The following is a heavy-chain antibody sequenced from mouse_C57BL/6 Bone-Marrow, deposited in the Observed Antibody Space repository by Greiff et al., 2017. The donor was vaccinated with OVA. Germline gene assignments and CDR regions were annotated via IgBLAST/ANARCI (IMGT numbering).Heavy chain of an antibody. CDR2: IHPNSGST. V-gene: IGHV1-64*01. J-gene: IGHJ3*01. CDR1: GYTFTSYW. Sequence: QVQLKQPGAELVKPGASVKLSCKASGYTFTSYWMHWVKQRPGQGLEWIGMIHPNSGSTNYNEKFKSKATLTVDKSSSTAYMQLSSLTSEDSAVYYCARKESSFAYWGQGTLVTVSA. CDR3: ARKESSFAY.